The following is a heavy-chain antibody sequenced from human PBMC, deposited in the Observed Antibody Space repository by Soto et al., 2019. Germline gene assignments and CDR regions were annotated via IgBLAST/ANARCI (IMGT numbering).Heavy chain of an antibody. CDR1: GYTFTGYY. D-gene: IGHD1-26*01. CDR2: INPNSGGT. V-gene: IGHV1-2*02. J-gene: IGHJ3*02. Sequence: ASVKVSCKASGYTFTGYYMHWVRQAPGQGLEWMGWINPNSGGTNYAQKFQGRVTMTRDTSTSTAYMELSSLRSEDTAVYYCARPQNSGSYAAFDIWGQGTMVTVSS. CDR3: ARPQNSGSYAAFDI.